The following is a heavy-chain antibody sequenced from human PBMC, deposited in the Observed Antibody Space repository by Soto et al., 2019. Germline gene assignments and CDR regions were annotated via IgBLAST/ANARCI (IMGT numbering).Heavy chain of an antibody. V-gene: IGHV3-11*06. J-gene: IGHJ5*02. CDR3: VRGGGRGLFDP. Sequence: QVQLVESGGGLVPPGGSLRLSCAGSGFTFGDSYMSWIRQAPGKGLEWLSYISPGSRHPAYADSVKGRFTISRDNAKGSLYLQMMSLTAEDTAIYYCVRGGGRGLFDPWGQGTMVTVSS. D-gene: IGHD2-15*01. CDR2: ISPGSRHP. CDR1: GFTFGDSY.